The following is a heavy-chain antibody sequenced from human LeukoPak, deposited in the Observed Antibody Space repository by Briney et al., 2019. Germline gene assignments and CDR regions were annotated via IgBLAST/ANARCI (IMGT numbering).Heavy chain of an antibody. Sequence: ASVKVSCKASGYTFTSYYMHWVRQAPGQGLEWMGIINPSGGSTSYAQKFQGRVTMTRDTSTSTVYMELSSLRSEDTAVYYCARRGGPRGVRDGYNWFHYYYGMDVWGQGTTVTVSS. D-gene: IGHD5-24*01. CDR3: ARRGGPRGVRDGYNWFHYYYGMDV. V-gene: IGHV1-46*01. J-gene: IGHJ6*02. CDR1: GYTFTSYY. CDR2: INPSGGST.